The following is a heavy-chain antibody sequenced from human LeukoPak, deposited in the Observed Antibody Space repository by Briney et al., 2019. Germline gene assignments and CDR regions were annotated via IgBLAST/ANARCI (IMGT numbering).Heavy chain of an antibody. D-gene: IGHD6-19*01. CDR2: INPSGGAT. V-gene: IGHV1-46*01. CDR3: ARDLPHPGIAVADPTY. Sequence: VASVKVSCKASGYTFTSYYMHWVRQAPGQGIEWMGIINPSGGATTYAQKFQGRVTMTRDTSTSTVYMELSSLRFEDTAVYYCARDLPHPGIAVADPTYWGQGTLVTVSS. CDR1: GYTFTSYY. J-gene: IGHJ4*02.